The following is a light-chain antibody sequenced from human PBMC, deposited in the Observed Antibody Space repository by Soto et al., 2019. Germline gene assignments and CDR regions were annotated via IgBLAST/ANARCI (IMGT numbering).Light chain of an antibody. V-gene: IGKV3-20*01. J-gene: IGKJ2*01. Sequence: EIVLTQSPGTLSLSPGERATLSCRASQSVSSTYLAWYQQQPGQAPRLLIYGASSRATGIPDRFSGSGSGTDFPLTISRLEPEDVAVYFCQQYDSSLYTFGQGTKLEIK. CDR2: GAS. CDR1: QSVSSTY. CDR3: QQYDSSLYT.